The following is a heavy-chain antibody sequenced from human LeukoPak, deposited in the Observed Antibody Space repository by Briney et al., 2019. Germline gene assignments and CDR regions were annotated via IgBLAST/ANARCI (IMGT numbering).Heavy chain of an antibody. CDR2: ISYDGSNK. CDR1: GFTFSSYA. D-gene: IGHD5-12*01. V-gene: IGHV3-30*04. J-gene: IGHJ6*03. CDR3: ARGDKGGYGLYYYYYMDV. Sequence: QPGGSLRLSCAASGFTFSSYAMHWVRQAPGKGLEWVAVISYDGSNKYYADSVKGRFTISRDNSKNTLYLQMNSLRAEDTAVYYCARGDKGGYGLYYYYYMDVWGKGTTVTISS.